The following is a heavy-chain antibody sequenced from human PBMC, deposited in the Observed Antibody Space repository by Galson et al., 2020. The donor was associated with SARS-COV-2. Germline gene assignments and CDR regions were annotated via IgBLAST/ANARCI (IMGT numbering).Heavy chain of an antibody. D-gene: IGHD6-13*01. J-gene: IGHJ6*02. CDR1: GFTFSSYS. Sequence: GGSLRLSCAASGFTFSSYSMNWVRQAPGKGLEWVSSISSSSSYIYYADSVKGRFTISRDNAKNSLYLQMNSLRAEDTAVYYCARERRAGYSSSWYEYYYYGMDVWGQGTTVTVSS. CDR2: ISSSSSYI. V-gene: IGHV3-21*01. CDR3: ARERRAGYSSSWYEYYYYGMDV.